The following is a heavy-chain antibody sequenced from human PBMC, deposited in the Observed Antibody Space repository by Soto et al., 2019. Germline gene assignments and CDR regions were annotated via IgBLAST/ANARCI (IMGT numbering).Heavy chain of an antibody. D-gene: IGHD5-12*01. Sequence: EVQLAESGGGLVQPGGSLRLSCAASGFTFSDHYMDWVRQAPGKGLEWVGRSRDKVHSHTTEYAASVKGRFTISRGDSENSLYLQMNSLKTEDTAVYYCARGVVSTGYFHYWGQGTLVTVSS. J-gene: IGHJ4*02. CDR3: ARGVVSTGYFHY. CDR2: SRDKVHSHTT. V-gene: IGHV3-72*01. CDR1: GFTFSDHY.